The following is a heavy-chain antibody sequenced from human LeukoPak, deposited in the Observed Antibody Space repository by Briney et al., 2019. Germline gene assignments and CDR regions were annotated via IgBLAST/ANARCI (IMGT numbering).Heavy chain of an antibody. V-gene: IGHV1-69*13. CDR3: ARFGMYSSGWYPYAFDI. CDR2: IIPIFGTA. CDR1: GGTFSSYA. Sequence: SVKVSCKASGGTFSSYAISWVRQAPGQGLEWMGGIIPIFGTANYAQKFQGRVTITADESTSTAYMELSSLRSEDTAVYYCARFGMYSSGWYPYAFDIWGQGTMVTVSS. D-gene: IGHD6-19*01. J-gene: IGHJ3*02.